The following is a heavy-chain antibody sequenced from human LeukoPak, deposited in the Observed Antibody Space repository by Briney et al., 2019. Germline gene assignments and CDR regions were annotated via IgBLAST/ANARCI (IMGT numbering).Heavy chain of an antibody. D-gene: IGHD3-10*01. J-gene: IGHJ4*02. CDR3: ARPGITMVRGVIPYFDY. V-gene: IGHV3-7*01. Sequence: AGGSLRLSCAASGFTFSSYWMSWVRQAPGKGLEWVANIKQDGSEKYYVDSVKGRFTISRDNAKNSLYLQMNSLRAEDAAVYYCARPGITMVRGVIPYFDYWGQGTLVTVSS. CDR1: GFTFSSYW. CDR2: IKQDGSEK.